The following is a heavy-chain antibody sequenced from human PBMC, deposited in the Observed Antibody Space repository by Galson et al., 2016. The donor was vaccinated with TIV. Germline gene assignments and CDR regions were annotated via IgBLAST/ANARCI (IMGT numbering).Heavy chain of an antibody. Sequence: SLRLSCAASGFSLSDYAMTWVRQAPGKGLEWVSDISGRGGTTHYADSVKGRFTISRDNSKNTLYLNMSSLRAEDTALYYCARGPTTRRGYYGLDIWGQGTTATVSS. CDR2: ISGRGGTT. D-gene: IGHD1-26*01. CDR3: ARGPTTRRGYYGLDI. J-gene: IGHJ6*02. V-gene: IGHV3-23*01. CDR1: GFSLSDYA.